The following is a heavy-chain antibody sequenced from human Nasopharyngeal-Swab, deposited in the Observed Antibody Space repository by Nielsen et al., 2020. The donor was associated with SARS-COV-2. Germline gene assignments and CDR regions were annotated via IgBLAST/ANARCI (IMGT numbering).Heavy chain of an antibody. CDR1: GYTLTVLL. D-gene: IGHD3-3*01. V-gene: IGHV1-24*01. J-gene: IGHJ3*02. CDR3: ASEGSGVFGVVIYAFDI. Sequence: ASVNVSCKVSGYTLTVLLIHWVRQDPGTGLEWMGTVVPEDGEPVYAQNFQGRVTMTEDTSTYTAYLELSSLISEDTAVYYCASEGSGVFGVVIYAFDICGPETLVTFSS. CDR2: VVPEDGEP.